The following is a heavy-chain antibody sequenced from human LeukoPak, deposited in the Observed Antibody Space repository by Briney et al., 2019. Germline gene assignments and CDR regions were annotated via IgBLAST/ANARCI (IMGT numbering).Heavy chain of an antibody. D-gene: IGHD3-22*01. V-gene: IGHV3-21*01. CDR1: GFTFSSYS. CDR2: ISSSSSYI. Sequence: NPGGSLRLSCAASGFTFSSYSMTWVRQAPGKGLEWVSSISSSSSYIYYADSVKGRFTISRDNSKNTLYLQVNSLRAEDTAVYYCAKDVFYEGPYSSSGYYPDYWGQGTLVTVSS. J-gene: IGHJ4*02. CDR3: AKDVFYEGPYSSSGYYPDY.